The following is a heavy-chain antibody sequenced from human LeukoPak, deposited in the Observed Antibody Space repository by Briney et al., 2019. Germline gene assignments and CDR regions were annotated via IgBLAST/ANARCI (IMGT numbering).Heavy chain of an antibody. CDR2: IRAYNGNP. CDR1: CYTFTIFG. D-gene: IGHD3-3*01. Sequence: ASVKVSCKVSCYTFTIFGISWVRQAPGQRLLWMGSIRAYNGNPNHTHKFPSRVTMTTDTYTNTAYIELMIARLDDTAVYYYPGLSYYDFWSGYSLFDYWGQGTLVTVSS. J-gene: IGHJ4*02. CDR3: PGLSYYDFWSGYSLFDY. V-gene: IGHV1-18*01.